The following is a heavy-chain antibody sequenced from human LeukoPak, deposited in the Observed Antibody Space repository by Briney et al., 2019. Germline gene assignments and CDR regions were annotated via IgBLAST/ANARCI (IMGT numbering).Heavy chain of an antibody. CDR2: INWNGGST. CDR3: ARDFGAAAGTFISIQLKYYYYMDV. V-gene: IGHV3-20*04. D-gene: IGHD6-13*01. CDR1: GLTLDDYG. J-gene: IGHJ6*03. Sequence: GGSLRLSCAASGLTLDDYGMSWVRQAPGKELEWVSGINWNGGSTGYADSVKGRFTISRDNAKNSLYLHMNSLRAEDTALYYCARDFGAAAGTFISIQLKYYYYMDVWGEGTTVTVSS.